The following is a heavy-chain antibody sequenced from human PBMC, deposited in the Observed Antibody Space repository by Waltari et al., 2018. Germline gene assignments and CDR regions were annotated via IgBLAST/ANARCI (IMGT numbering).Heavy chain of an antibody. CDR3: AKRGAPGELWFFDY. Sequence: EVQLLESGGGLVQPGGSLRLSCTVSGFTFRDYAMTWVRQAPGKVWGWVALVGSSGAGTHYADSVKGRFSISRDNSRNTLYLQMNSLRAEDTAMYYCAKRGAPGELWFFDYWGQGNLVTVSP. CDR2: VGSSGAGT. D-gene: IGHD2-21*01. J-gene: IGHJ4*02. CDR1: GFTFRDYA. V-gene: IGHV3-23*01.